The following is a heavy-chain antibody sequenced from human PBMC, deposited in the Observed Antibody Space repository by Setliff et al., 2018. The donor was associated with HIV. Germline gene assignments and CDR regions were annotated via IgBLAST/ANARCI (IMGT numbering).Heavy chain of an antibody. V-gene: IGHV3-74*01. D-gene: IGHD1-20*01. CDR2: INGDESST. CDR1: QHTFTTYW. Sequence: GESLKISCKGSQHTFTTYWIGWVRQVPGRGLEWVSRINGDESSTTYADSVRGRFTISRDNAENTLYLQMNSLRAEDTAVYYCARGGSYNWNYLGYWGQGALVTVSS. CDR3: ARGGSYNWNYLGY. J-gene: IGHJ4*02.